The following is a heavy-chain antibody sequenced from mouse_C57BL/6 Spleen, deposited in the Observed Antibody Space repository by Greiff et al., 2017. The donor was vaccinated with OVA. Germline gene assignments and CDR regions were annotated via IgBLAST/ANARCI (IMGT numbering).Heavy chain of an antibody. V-gene: IGHV1-61*01. Sequence: QVQLQQSGAELVRPGSSVKLSCKASGYTFTSYWMDWVKQRPGQGLEWIGNIYPSDSETHYNQKFKDKATLTVDKSSSTAYMQLSSLTSEDSAVYYCARLTAAYYAMDYWGQGTSVTVSS. CDR2: IYPSDSET. CDR1: GYTFTSYW. J-gene: IGHJ4*01. D-gene: IGHD1-2*01. CDR3: ARLTAAYYAMDY.